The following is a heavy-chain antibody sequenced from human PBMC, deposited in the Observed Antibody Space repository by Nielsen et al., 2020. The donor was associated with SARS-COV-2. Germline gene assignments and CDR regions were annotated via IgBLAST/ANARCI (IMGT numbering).Heavy chain of an antibody. CDR1: GGTFSSYA. J-gene: IGHJ2*01. Sequence: SVKVSCKASGGTFSSYAISWVRQAPGQGLEWMGGIIPIFGTANYAQKFQGRVTITADESTSTAYMELSSLRSEDTAVYYCARVGVVVVAAKDWYFDLWGRGTLVTVSS. D-gene: IGHD2-15*01. CDR3: ARVGVVVVAAKDWYFDL. V-gene: IGHV1-69*13. CDR2: IIPIFGTA.